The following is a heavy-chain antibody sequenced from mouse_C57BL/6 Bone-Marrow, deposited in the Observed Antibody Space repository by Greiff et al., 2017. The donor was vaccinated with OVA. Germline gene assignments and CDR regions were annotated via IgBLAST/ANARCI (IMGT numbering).Heavy chain of an antibody. J-gene: IGHJ3*01. CDR2: IYPGDGDT. D-gene: IGHD1-1*01. V-gene: IGHV1-80*01. CDR1: GYAFSSYW. CDR3: ARWAYYYGSSYLFAY. Sequence: QVQLKESGAELVKPGASVKISCKASGYAFSSYWMNWVKQRPGKGLEWIGQIYPGDGDTNYNGKFKGKATLTADKSSSTAYMQLSSLTSEDSAVYFCARWAYYYGSSYLFAYWGQGTLVTVSA.